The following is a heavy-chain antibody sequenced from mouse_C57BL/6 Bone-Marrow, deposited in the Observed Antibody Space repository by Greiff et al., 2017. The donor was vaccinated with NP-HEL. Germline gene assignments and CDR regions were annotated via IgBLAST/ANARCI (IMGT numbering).Heavy chain of an antibody. CDR2: IYPRSGNT. CDR1: GYTFTSYG. J-gene: IGHJ2*01. Sequence: QVQLQQSGAELARPGASVKLSCKASGYTFTSYGISWVKQRTGQGLEWIGEIYPRSGNTYYNEKFKGKATLTADKSSSTADMELRSLTSEDSAVYFCANTCITTVVPYFDYWGQGTTLTVSS. CDR3: ANTCITTVVPYFDY. D-gene: IGHD1-1*01. V-gene: IGHV1-81*01.